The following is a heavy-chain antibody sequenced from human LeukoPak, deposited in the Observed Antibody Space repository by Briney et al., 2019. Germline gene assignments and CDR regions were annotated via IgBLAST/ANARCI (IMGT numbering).Heavy chain of an antibody. V-gene: IGHV3-30*03. CDR1: GFTFSSYG. Sequence: GRSLRLSCAASGFTFSSYGMHWVRQAPGKGLEWVAVISYDGSNKYYADSVKGRFTISRDNSKNTLYLQMNSLRAEDTAVYYCARLTGDHHYWGQGTLVTVSS. CDR2: ISYDGSNK. D-gene: IGHD7-27*01. CDR3: ARLTGDHHY. J-gene: IGHJ4*02.